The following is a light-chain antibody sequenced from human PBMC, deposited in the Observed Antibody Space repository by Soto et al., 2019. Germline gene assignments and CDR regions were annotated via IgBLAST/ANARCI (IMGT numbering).Light chain of an antibody. J-gene: IGKJ1*01. CDR2: EAS. V-gene: IGKV1-39*01. CDR1: QSIDTH. Sequence: DIRMTQSPSSLSASVGDRVTIACRASQSIDTHLNWYQQHPGKAPNALIYEASNLQGGVPSRFSGSGSGTDFTLTISSLQPDDTATYYCQQSYSPPPTFGQGTKVEIK. CDR3: QQSYSPPPT.